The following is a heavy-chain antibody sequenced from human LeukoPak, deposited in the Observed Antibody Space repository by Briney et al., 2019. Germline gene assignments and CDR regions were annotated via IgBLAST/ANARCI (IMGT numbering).Heavy chain of an antibody. CDR2: IWYDGSNK. Sequence: GRSLRLSCAASGFTFSSYGMHWVRQAPGKGLEWVAVIWYDGSNKYYADSVKGRFTISRDNSKNTLYLQMNSLRAEDTAVYYCARGHYSDYVLDYWGQGTLVTVSS. J-gene: IGHJ4*02. V-gene: IGHV3-33*01. CDR3: ARGHYSDYVLDY. D-gene: IGHD4-11*01. CDR1: GFTFSSYG.